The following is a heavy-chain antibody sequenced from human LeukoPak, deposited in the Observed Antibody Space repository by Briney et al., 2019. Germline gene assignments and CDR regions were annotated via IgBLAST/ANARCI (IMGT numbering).Heavy chain of an antibody. D-gene: IGHD6-19*01. CDR3: AKDHSGAAADPNSSGWYLPFFDY. V-gene: IGHV3-23*01. CDR2: ISGSGGST. Sequence: GGSLRLSCAASGFTFSSYVMSWVRQAPGKGLGWVSAISGSGGSTYYADSVKGRFTISRDNSKNTLYLQMNSLRAEDTAVYYCAKDHSGAAADPNSSGWYLPFFDYWGQGTLVTVSS. J-gene: IGHJ4*02. CDR1: GFTFSSYV.